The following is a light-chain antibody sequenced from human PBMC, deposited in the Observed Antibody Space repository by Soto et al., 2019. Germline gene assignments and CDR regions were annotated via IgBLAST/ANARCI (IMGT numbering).Light chain of an antibody. J-gene: IGLJ2*01. CDR3: SSYTSSSTLV. V-gene: IGLV2-14*01. Sequence: QSALTQPASVSGSPGQSSTISCTGTSSDVGGYNYVSWYQQHPGKAPKLMVYDVSNRPSGVSNRFSASKSGNTASLTISGLHAEDEADYYCSSYTSSSTLVFGGGTKLTVL. CDR1: SSDVGGYNY. CDR2: DVS.